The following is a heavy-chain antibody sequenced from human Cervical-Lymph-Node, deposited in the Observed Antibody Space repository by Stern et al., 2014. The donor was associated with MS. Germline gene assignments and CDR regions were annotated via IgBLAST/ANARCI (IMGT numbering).Heavy chain of an antibody. V-gene: IGHV1-2*06. D-gene: IGHD3-10*01. CDR2: IDPNSGGT. Sequence: QVQLVQSGAEVRKPGASVRVSCKASGYTFTGYHMHWVRQAPGQGLEWMGRIDPNSGGTKYSQKFQDRVTMTRDTSSRTAYMELTNLTSDDTAVFYCARDLGFGEYWGQGTQVTVSS. CDR3: ARDLGFGEY. CDR1: GYTFTGYH. J-gene: IGHJ4*02.